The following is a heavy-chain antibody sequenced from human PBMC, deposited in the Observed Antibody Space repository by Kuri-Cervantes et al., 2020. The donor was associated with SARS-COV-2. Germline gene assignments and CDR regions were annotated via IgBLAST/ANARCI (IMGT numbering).Heavy chain of an antibody. CDR3: ARGGRIAVAGILLPLYYGMDV. D-gene: IGHD6-19*01. Sequence: SETLSLTCAVYGGSFSGYYWSWIRQPPGKGLEWIGEINHSGSTNYNPSLKSRVTISVDTSKNQFSLKLSSVTAADTAVYYCARGGRIAVAGILLPLYYGMDVWGQGTTVTVSS. J-gene: IGHJ6*02. V-gene: IGHV4-34*01. CDR1: GGSFSGYY. CDR2: INHSGST.